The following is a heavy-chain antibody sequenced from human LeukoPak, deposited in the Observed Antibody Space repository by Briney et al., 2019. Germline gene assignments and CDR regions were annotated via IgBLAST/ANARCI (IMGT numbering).Heavy chain of an antibody. CDR3: AREGHYDSSGYQDGRYNWFDP. CDR1: GGSFSGYY. D-gene: IGHD3-22*01. CDR2: INHSGST. J-gene: IGHJ5*02. Sequence: SETLCLTCAVYGGSFSGYYWSWIRQPPGKGLEWIGEINHSGSTNYNPSLKSRVTISVDTSKNQFSLKLSSVTAADTAVYYCAREGHYDSSGYQDGRYNWFDPWGQGTLVTVSS. V-gene: IGHV4-34*01.